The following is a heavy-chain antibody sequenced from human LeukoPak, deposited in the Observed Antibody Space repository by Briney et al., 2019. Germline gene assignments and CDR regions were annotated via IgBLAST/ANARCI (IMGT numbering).Heavy chain of an antibody. CDR3: ARGDYYYSSGYYHFDY. D-gene: IGHD3-22*01. CDR2: INHNSGGT. J-gene: IGHJ4*02. V-gene: IGHV1-2*02. Sequence: ASVKVSCKASGYTFTGYYMHWVRQAPGQGLEWMGWINHNSGGTNYAQKFQGRVTMTRDTYISTAYMELSRLRSDDTAVYYCARGDYYYSSGYYHFDYWGQGTLVTVSS. CDR1: GYTFTGYY.